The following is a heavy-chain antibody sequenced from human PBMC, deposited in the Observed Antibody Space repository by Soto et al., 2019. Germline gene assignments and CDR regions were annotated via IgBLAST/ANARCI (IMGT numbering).Heavy chain of an antibody. Sequence: QLQLQESGSGLVKPSQTLSLTCAVSGGSISSGGYSWSWIRQPPGKGLEWIGYIYHSGSTYYNPSLKNRVTISVDRSKNQFSPKLSSVTAADTAVYYCARAWGNYYDSSGYYLDYWGQGTLVTVSS. V-gene: IGHV4-30-2*01. CDR1: GGSISSGGYS. D-gene: IGHD3-22*01. CDR2: IYHSGST. CDR3: ARAWGNYYDSSGYYLDY. J-gene: IGHJ4*02.